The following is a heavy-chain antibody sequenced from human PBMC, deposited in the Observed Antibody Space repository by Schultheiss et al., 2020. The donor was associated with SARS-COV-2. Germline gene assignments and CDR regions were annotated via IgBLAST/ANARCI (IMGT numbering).Heavy chain of an antibody. V-gene: IGHV1-18*01. D-gene: IGHD5-18*01. CDR2: ISAYNSNT. J-gene: IGHJ4*02. Sequence: ASVKVSCKASGYTFTSYGISWVRQAPGQGLEWMGWISAYNSNTNYAQKLQGRVTMTTDTSTSTAYMELRSLRSDDTAVYYCARSPLDTAMVTIDYWGQGTLVTVSS. CDR3: ARSPLDTAMVTIDY. CDR1: GYTFTSYG.